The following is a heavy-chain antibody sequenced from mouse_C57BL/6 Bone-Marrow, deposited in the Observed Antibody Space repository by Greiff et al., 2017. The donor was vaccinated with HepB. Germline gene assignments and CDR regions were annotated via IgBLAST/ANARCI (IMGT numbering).Heavy chain of an antibody. CDR1: GFSLTSYG. Sequence: VKLQESGPGLVQPSQSLSITCTVSGFSLTSYGVHWVRQSPGKGLEWLGVIWSGGSTDYNAAFISRLSISKDNSKSQVFFKMNSLQADDTAIYYCARKSDYYGSRGDYFDYWGQGTTLTVSS. CDR2: IWSGGST. D-gene: IGHD1-1*01. J-gene: IGHJ2*01. V-gene: IGHV2-2*01. CDR3: ARKSDYYGSRGDYFDY.